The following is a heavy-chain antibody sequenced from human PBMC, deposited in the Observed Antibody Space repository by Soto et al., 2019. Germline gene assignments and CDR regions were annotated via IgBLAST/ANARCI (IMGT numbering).Heavy chain of an antibody. J-gene: IGHJ4*02. Sequence: QLQLQESGPGLVKPSETLSLTCTVSGGSISSSSYYWGWIRQPPGKGLEWIGSIYYSGSTFYSPSRRSGVTVSVDTSETPFSLRESSVPAADAAEYYCAREYSSAPDYWGQGIPVTVSS. CDR2: IYYSGST. CDR3: AREYSSAPDY. CDR1: GGSISSSSYY. V-gene: IGHV4-39*02. D-gene: IGHD6-25*01.